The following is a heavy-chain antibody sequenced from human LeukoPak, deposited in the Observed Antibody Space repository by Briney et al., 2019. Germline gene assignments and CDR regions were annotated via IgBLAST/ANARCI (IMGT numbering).Heavy chain of an antibody. CDR3: AKDLGRAVNQYAIAYFRH. J-gene: IGHJ1*01. Sequence: GGSLKLSCAASGFSFTNYAMKWVRQPPGKGLEWVSRLSGGGTTYYADSVKGRFTISRDISNNTLYLQMNSLRADDTAVYYCAKDLGRAVNQYAIAYFRHWGQGTLVTVSS. D-gene: IGHD7-27*01. CDR1: GFSFTNYA. CDR2: LSGGGTT. V-gene: IGHV3-23*01.